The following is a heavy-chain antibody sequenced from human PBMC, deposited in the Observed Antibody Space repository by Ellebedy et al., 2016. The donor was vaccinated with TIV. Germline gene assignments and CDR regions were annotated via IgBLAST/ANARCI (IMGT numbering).Heavy chain of an antibody. D-gene: IGHD3-10*01. V-gene: IGHV3-23*03. Sequence: GGSLRLSCAASGFTFSSNAMSWVRQAPGKGLEWVSGIYSGATHYADSVKGRFTISRDNAKNSVYLQMNGLRVEDTGIYYCATDLHPFTRGWGYWGQGTLVTVSS. J-gene: IGHJ4*02. CDR3: ATDLHPFTRGWGY. CDR1: GFTFSSNA. CDR2: IYSGAT.